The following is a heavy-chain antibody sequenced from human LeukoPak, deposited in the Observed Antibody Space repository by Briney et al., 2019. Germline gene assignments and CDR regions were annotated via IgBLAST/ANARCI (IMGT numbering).Heavy chain of an antibody. CDR3: VKGGQDCSPTTCYYD. J-gene: IGHJ4*02. V-gene: IGHV3-53*01. Sequence: PGGSLRLSCAASGFTVSSNYMSWVRQAPGKGLEWVSVIYSGDSTYYADSVKGRYTISRDNSKNTGYLQMNSLRAEDTAVYYCVKGGQDCSPTTCYYDWGQGTLVTVSS. CDR2: IYSGDST. D-gene: IGHD2-2*01. CDR1: GFTVSSNY.